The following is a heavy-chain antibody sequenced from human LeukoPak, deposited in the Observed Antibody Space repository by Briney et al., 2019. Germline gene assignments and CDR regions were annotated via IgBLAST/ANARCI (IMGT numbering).Heavy chain of an antibody. Sequence: PGGSLRLSCAASGFTFSTFYMSWVRQAPGKGLEWVAVISYDGSNKYYADSVKGRFTISRDNSKNTLYLQMNSLRAEDTAVYYCAKDLAGRAAARGGYYFDYWGQGTLVTVSS. CDR3: AKDLAGRAAARGGYYFDY. V-gene: IGHV3-30*18. D-gene: IGHD6-13*01. J-gene: IGHJ4*02. CDR1: GFTFSTFY. CDR2: ISYDGSNK.